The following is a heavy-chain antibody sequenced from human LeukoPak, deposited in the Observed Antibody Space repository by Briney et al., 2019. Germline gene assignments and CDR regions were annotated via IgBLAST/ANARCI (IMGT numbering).Heavy chain of an antibody. D-gene: IGHD1-26*01. V-gene: IGHV3-13*01. CDR3: VTGTEGWAY. Sequence: GGSLRLSCAASGFTFSSSDMHWVRHATGKGLEWVSGLGSGGAAFYAGSVRGRFAISRDNAKNSLYLQMNSLRAEDTAMYHCVTGTEGWAYWGQGALVTVSS. CDR2: LGSGGAA. CDR1: GFTFSSSD. J-gene: IGHJ4*02.